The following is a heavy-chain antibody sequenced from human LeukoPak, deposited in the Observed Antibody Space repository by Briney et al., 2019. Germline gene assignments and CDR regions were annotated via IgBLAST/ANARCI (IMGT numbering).Heavy chain of an antibody. Sequence: TGGSLRLSCAASGFTFSSYGMNWVRQAPGKGLEWVSYISSGSTTIYYADSVNGRFTISRDNAKNSLYLQMNSLRGEDTAVYYCARDELLWFVAYWGQGTLVSVSS. D-gene: IGHD3-10*01. CDR3: ARDELLWFVAY. J-gene: IGHJ4*02. V-gene: IGHV3-48*01. CDR2: ISSGSTTI. CDR1: GFTFSSYG.